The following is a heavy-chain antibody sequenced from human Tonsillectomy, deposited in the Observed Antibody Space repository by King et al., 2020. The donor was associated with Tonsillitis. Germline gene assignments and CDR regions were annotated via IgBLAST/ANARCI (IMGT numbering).Heavy chain of an antibody. V-gene: IGHV2-5*02. CDR1: GFSLSTTGVD. CDR3: AHSILSGLYYYDSSAYPKLDAFDI. Sequence: TLKESGPTLVKPTQTLTLTCTFSGFSLSTTGVDVGWIRQPPGKALEWLALIYWDGDKRYSPSLKSRLTLTKDTSKNQVVLTMTNMDPVDTATYYCAHSILSGLYYYDSSAYPKLDAFDIWGQGTMVTVSS. D-gene: IGHD3-22*01. J-gene: IGHJ3*02. CDR2: IYWDGDK.